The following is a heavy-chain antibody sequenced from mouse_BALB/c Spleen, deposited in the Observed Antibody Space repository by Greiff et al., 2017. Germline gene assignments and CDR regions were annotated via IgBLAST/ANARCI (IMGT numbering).Heavy chain of an antibody. D-gene: IGHD2-1*01. CDR3: ARGDGNYVGFAY. J-gene: IGHJ3*01. Sequence: VQLQQSGPELVRPGESVKISCKGSGYTFTDYAMHWVKQSHAKSLEWIGVISIYYDNTNYNQKFKGKATMTVDKSSSTAYMELARLTSEDSAIYYCARGDGNYVGFAYWGQGTLVTVSA. V-gene: IGHV1-67*01. CDR2: ISIYYDNT. CDR1: GYTFTDYA.